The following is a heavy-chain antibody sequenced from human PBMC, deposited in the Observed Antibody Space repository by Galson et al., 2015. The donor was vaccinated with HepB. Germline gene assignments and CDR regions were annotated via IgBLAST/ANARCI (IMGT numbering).Heavy chain of an antibody. Sequence: SLRLSCAGSGFTFSSSGIHWVRQAPGKGLEWLALISNDGSSKYYLDSVKGRFTISRDNSKNTLYLQINGLRIEDTAIYYCAKDLTSGMTTIDYWGQGTLVTVSS. CDR2: ISNDGSSK. D-gene: IGHD4-11*01. V-gene: IGHV3-30*18. CDR1: GFTFSSSG. CDR3: AKDLTSGMTTIDY. J-gene: IGHJ4*02.